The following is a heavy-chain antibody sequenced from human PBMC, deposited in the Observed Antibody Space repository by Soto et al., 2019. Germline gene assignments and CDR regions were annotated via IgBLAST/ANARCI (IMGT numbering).Heavy chain of an antibody. CDR3: VGAGYCTGGSCAEGPFDF. Sequence: PGGSLRLSCTPSGITVSSDYMHSVRQVPGKGLEWVSHIYSGGTTYYADSVKGRFTISRDNSKNTLYLQMNSLRVEDTAVYYCVGAGYCTGGSCAEGPFDFWGQGTLVTVSS. D-gene: IGHD2-15*01. CDR2: IYSGGTT. V-gene: IGHV3-66*01. J-gene: IGHJ4*02. CDR1: GITVSSDY.